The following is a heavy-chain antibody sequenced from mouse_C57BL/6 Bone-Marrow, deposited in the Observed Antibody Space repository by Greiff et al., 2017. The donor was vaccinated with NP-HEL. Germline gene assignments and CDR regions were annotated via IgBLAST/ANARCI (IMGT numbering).Heavy chain of an antibody. CDR1: GYTFTSYW. D-gene: IGHD1-1*01. CDR2: IDPSDSYT. J-gene: IGHJ3*01. Sequence: QVHVKQPGAELVRPGTSVKLSCKASGYTFTSYWMHWVKQRPGQGLEWIGVIDPSDSYTNYNQKFKGKATLTVDTSSSTAYMQLSSLTSEDSAVYYCANYGSSAWFAYWGQGTLVTVSA. CDR3: ANYGSSAWFAY. V-gene: IGHV1-59*01.